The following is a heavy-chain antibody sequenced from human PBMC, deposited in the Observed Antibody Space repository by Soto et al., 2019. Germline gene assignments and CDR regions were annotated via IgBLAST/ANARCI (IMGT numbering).Heavy chain of an antibody. J-gene: IGHJ6*02. CDR1: GGSISSYY. V-gene: IGHV4-4*07. CDR2: IYTSGST. D-gene: IGHD5-18*01. CDR3: ARVDTAMVYYYGMDV. Sequence: SETLSLTCTVSGGSISSYYWSWIRQPAGKGLEWIGRIYTSGSTNYNPSLKSRVTMSVDTSRNQFSLKLSSVTAADTAVYYCARVDTAMVYYYGMDVWGQGTTVTVSS.